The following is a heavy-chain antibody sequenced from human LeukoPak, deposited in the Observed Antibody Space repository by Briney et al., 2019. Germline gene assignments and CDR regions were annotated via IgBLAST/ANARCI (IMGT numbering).Heavy chain of an antibody. V-gene: IGHV4-59*08. CDR2: IYYSGST. J-gene: IGHJ6*02. D-gene: IGHD2-8*01. Sequence: PSETLSLTCTVSGGSISNYYWTWIRQPPGKGLEWVGYIYYSGSTNYNPSLESRVTISVDTSKNQFSLKLSSVTAADTAVYYCARVLYYGLGMDVWGQGTTVTVSS. CDR3: ARVLYYGLGMDV. CDR1: GGSISNYY.